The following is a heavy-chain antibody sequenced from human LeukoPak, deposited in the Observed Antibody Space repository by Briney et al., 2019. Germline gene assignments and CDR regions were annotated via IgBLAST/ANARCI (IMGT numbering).Heavy chain of an antibody. CDR1: GVSSSSSY. J-gene: IGHJ4*02. V-gene: IGHV4-59*08. D-gene: IGHD2-21*01. CDR2: IFYTWDS. Sequence: SETLSLTCTVSGVSSSSSYWSWIRQPPGKGLEWTGYIFYTWDSNHNPSFKSRVSISLDTSKDQISLKLSSVTAADTAVYYCARHRFASPLDSWGQGTLVTVSS. CDR3: ARHRFASPLDS.